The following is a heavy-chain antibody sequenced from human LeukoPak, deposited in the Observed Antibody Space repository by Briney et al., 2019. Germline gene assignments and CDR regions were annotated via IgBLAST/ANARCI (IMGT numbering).Heavy chain of an antibody. D-gene: IGHD2-2*01. CDR2: IIPIFGTA. CDR3: ARDWGNIVVVAAFDI. Sequence: SVKVSCKASGYTFTSYAMNWVRQAPGQGLEWMGGIIPIFGTANYAQKFQGRVTITADESTSTAYMELSSLRSEDTAVYYCARDWGNIVVVAAFDIGGQGTMVTVSS. CDR1: GYTFTSYA. V-gene: IGHV1-69*13. J-gene: IGHJ3*02.